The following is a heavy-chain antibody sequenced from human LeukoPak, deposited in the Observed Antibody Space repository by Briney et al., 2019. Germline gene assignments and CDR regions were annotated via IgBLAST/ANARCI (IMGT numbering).Heavy chain of an antibody. CDR2: ISYDGSNK. J-gene: IGHJ4*02. CDR3: ARDGSSSWFPVGY. Sequence: GGSLRLSCAASGFTFSSYGMHWVRQAPGKGLEWVAVISYDGSNKYYADSVKGRFTISRDNSKNTLYLQMNSLRAEDTAVYYCARDGSSSWFPVGYWGQGTLVTVSS. V-gene: IGHV3-30*03. CDR1: GFTFSSYG. D-gene: IGHD6-13*01.